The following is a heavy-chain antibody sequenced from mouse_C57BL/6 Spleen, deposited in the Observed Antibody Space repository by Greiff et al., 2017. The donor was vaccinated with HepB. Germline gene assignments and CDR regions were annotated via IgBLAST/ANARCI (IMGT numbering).Heavy chain of an antibody. Sequence: EVQLQESGGGLVQPGGSLKLSCAASGFTFSDYYMYWVRQTPEKRLEWVAYISNGGGSTYYPDTVKGRFTISRDNAKNTLYLQMSRLKSEDTAMYYCARRDYYGDYFDYWGQGTTLTVSS. CDR2: ISNGGGST. CDR1: GFTFSDYY. V-gene: IGHV5-12*01. CDR3: ARRDYYGDYFDY. J-gene: IGHJ2*01. D-gene: IGHD1-1*01.